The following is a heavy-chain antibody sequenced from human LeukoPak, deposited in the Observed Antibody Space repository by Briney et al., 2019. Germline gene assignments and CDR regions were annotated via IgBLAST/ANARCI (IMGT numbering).Heavy chain of an antibody. V-gene: IGHV3-64D*06. Sequence: GGSLRLPCSASGFTFSDYPMHWVRQTPGKGLEYVSAISKNGDDTYYADSVKGRFTISRDNSKNTLYLQMSSLRTEDAAVFYCVQVGSNYYLNWGQGTLVIASS. J-gene: IGHJ4*02. CDR2: ISKNGDDT. D-gene: IGHD4-11*01. CDR1: GFTFSDYP. CDR3: VQVGSNYYLN.